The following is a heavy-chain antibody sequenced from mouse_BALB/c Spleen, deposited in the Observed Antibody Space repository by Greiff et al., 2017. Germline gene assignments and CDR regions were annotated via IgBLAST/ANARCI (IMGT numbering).Heavy chain of an antibody. J-gene: IGHJ4*01. CDR1: GFTFSSYA. CDR2: ISSGGST. CDR3: ERGARAMDY. Sequence: EVKLVESGGGLVKPGGSLKLSCAASGFTFSSYAMSWVRQTPEKRLEWVASISSGGSTYYPDSVKGRFTIARDNARNILYLQMSRLRAEDTAMYYCERGARAMDYWGQGTSVTVSA. V-gene: IGHV5-6-5*01.